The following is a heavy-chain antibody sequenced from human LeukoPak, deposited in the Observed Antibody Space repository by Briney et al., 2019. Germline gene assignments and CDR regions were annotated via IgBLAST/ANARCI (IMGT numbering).Heavy chain of an antibody. CDR3: ATPLANWGTDWYFDL. CDR2: FDPEDGET. V-gene: IGHV1-24*01. D-gene: IGHD7-27*01. J-gene: IGHJ2*01. Sequence: ASVKVSCKVSGYTLTELSMHWVRQAPGKGLEWMGGFDPEDGETIYAQKFQGRVTMTEDTSTDTAYMELSSLRSEDTAVYYCATPLANWGTDWYFDLWGRGTLVTVSS. CDR1: GYTLTELS.